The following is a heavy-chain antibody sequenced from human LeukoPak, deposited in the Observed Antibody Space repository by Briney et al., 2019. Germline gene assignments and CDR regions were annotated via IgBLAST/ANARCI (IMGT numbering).Heavy chain of an antibody. CDR1: GGSISSYY. Sequence: PSETLSLTCTVSGGSISSYYWSWIRQPPGKGLEWIGYIYYSGSTNYNPSLKSRVTISVDTSKNQFSLKLSSVTAADTAVYYCAQTYYDILTGYYTRYYFDYWGQGTLVTVSS. J-gene: IGHJ4*02. CDR3: AQTYYDILTGYYTRYYFDY. D-gene: IGHD3-9*01. V-gene: IGHV4-59*12. CDR2: IYYSGST.